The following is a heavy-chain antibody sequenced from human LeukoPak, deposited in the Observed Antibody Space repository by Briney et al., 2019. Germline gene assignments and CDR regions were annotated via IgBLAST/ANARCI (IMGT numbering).Heavy chain of an antibody. V-gene: IGHV3-48*01. CDR2: ISSSSSTI. J-gene: IGHJ3*02. CDR3: ARGGAYGDYAFDI. D-gene: IGHD4-17*01. CDR1: GFIFSSYS. Sequence: GGSLRLSCAASGFIFSSYSMNWVRQAPGKGLEWVSYISSSSSTIYYADSVKGRFTISRDNAKNSLYLQMNSLRAEDTAVYYCARGGAYGDYAFDIWGHGTMVTVSS.